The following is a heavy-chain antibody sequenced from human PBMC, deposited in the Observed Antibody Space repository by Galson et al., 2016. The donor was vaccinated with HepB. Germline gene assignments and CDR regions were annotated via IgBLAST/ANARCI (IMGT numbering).Heavy chain of an antibody. Sequence: SLRLSCAASGFTFSSYALHWVRQAPGKGLEWVAVISYDGSNKYYADSVKGRFTISRDKSKNTLYLQMNSLRAVDTSLYYGARSMTHGYNFDYWGQGTLVTVSS. D-gene: IGHD5-24*01. CDR2: ISYDGSNK. J-gene: IGHJ4*02. V-gene: IGHV3-30*04. CDR3: ARSMTHGYNFDY. CDR1: GFTFSSYA.